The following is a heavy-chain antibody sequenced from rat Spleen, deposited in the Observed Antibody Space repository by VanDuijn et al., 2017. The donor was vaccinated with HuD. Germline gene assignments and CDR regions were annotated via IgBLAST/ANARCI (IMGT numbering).Heavy chain of an antibody. J-gene: IGHJ3*01. D-gene: IGHD3-2*01. CDR2: ITNTGSNT. V-gene: IGHV5-31*01. CDR1: GFTFTYYW. CDR3: STYSDFGTSPFAF. Sequence: EVQLVESDGGLVQPGRSLKLSCVASGFTFTYYWMTWIRQAPGKGLEWVASITNTGSNTYYPDSVKGRFTISRDNAKSTLYMQMNSLRSEDTATYYCSTYSDFGTSPFAFWGHGTLVTVSS.